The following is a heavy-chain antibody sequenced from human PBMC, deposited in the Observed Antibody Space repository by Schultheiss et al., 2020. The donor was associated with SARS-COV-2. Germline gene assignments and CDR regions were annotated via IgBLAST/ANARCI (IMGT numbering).Heavy chain of an antibody. CDR1: GGSISSYY. CDR2: IYYSGST. CDR3: ARVVVNTMTGRRTHMDV. Sequence: SETLSLTCTVSGGSISSYYWSWIRQPPGKGLEWIGYIYYSGSTNYNPSLKSRVTISVDTSKNQFSLKLSSVTAADTAVYYCARVVVNTMTGRRTHMDVWGRSTTVPVSS. D-gene: IGHD3-22*01. J-gene: IGHJ6*02. V-gene: IGHV4-59*01.